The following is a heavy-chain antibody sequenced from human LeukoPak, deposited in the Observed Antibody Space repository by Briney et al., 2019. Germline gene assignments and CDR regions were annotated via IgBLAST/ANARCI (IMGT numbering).Heavy chain of an antibody. CDR3: AKVVVVLSIDAFDI. CDR1: GFTFSYFE. CDR2: ITGSGGST. Sequence: PGGSLRLSCAASGFTFSYFEMNWVRQAPGKGLEWVSGITGSGGSTYYADSVKGRFTISRDNSKNTLHLQMNSLRAEDTADYYCAKVVVVLSIDAFDIWGQGTMVTVSS. D-gene: IGHD2-21*01. V-gene: IGHV3-23*01. J-gene: IGHJ3*02.